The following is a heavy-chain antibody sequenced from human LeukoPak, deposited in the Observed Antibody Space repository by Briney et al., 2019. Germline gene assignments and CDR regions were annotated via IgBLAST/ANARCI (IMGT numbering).Heavy chain of an antibody. CDR3: TRAYSDHSNYFDH. Sequence: PGGSLRLSCAASGFTFSSYWMGWVRQAPGKGLEWVANIKQDGSEKVYVDPVKGRFTISRDNAMNSLYLEMNSLRAEDAAVYYCTRAYSDHSNYFDHWGQGTLVTVSS. V-gene: IGHV3-7*01. D-gene: IGHD4-11*01. CDR1: GFTFSSYW. CDR2: IKQDGSEK. J-gene: IGHJ4*02.